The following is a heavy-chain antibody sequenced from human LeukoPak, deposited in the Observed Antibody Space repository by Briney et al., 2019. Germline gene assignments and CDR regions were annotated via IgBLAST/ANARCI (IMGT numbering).Heavy chain of an antibody. CDR1: GFTFSSYS. CDR2: IGSGSGAI. D-gene: IGHD2-21*02. J-gene: IGHJ6*02. CDR3: ARENCGGDCYSAGFYYYYYGMDV. Sequence: PGGSLRLSCAASGFTFSSYSMIWVRQAPGKGLEWASHIGSGSGAIYYADSVKGRFTISRDNSKNTLYLQMNSLRAEDTAVYYCARENCGGDCYSAGFYYYYYGMDVWGQGTTVTVSS. V-gene: IGHV3-48*01.